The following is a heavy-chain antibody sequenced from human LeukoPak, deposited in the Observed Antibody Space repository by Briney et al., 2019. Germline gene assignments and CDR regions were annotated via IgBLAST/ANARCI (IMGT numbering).Heavy chain of an antibody. CDR2: VHLNGRS. CDR3: AREGGFYRPLDY. CDR1: GGSISATNW. V-gene: IGHV4-4*03. Sequence: PGTLSLTCDVSGGSISATNWWTWVRQPPGGGLEWIGEVHLNGRSHYSPSLESRVTMSADMSENHISLHLTSVTAADTAVYYCAREGGFYRPLDYTGPGTLVIVSS. D-gene: IGHD2/OR15-2a*01. J-gene: IGHJ4*02.